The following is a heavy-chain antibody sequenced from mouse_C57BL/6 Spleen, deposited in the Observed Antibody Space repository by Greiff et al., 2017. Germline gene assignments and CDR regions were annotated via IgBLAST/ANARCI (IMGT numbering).Heavy chain of an antibody. J-gene: IGHJ2*01. CDR1: GYTFTSYW. CDR3: ARYGGYYPYYFDY. CDR2: IDPSDSET. V-gene: IGHV1-52*01. Sequence: VKLQQPGAELVRPGSSVKLSCKASGYTFTSYWMHWVKQRPIQGLEWIGNIDPSDSETHYNQKFKDKATLTVDKSSSTAYMQLSSLTSEDSAVYYCARYGGYYPYYFDYWGQGTTLTVSS. D-gene: IGHD2-3*01.